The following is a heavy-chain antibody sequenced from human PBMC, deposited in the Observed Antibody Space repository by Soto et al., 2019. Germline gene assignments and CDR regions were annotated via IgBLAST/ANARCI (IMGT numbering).Heavy chain of an antibody. CDR2: IKSKNDGGTT. V-gene: IGHV3-15*07. Sequence: SNAWMNWVRQAPGKGLEWVGRIKSKNDGGTTDYAAPVKGRFTISRDDSKNTLYLQMNSLKTEYTAVYYCTTDLSDYWGQVTLVTVAS. CDR3: TTDLSDY. J-gene: IGHJ4*02. CDR1: SNAW.